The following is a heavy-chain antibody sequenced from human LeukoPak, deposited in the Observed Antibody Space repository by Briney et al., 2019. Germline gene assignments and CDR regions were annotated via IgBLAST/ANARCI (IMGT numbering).Heavy chain of an antibody. Sequence: GGSLRLSCAASGFTFSSYWMHWVRQAPGKGLVWVSRINSDGSSTSYADSVKGRFTISRDNAKNTLYLQMNSLRAEDTAVYYCARVVTTGFYYFDYWGQGTLVTVSS. CDR3: ARVVTTGFYYFDY. D-gene: IGHD4-17*01. CDR2: INSDGSST. J-gene: IGHJ4*02. CDR1: GFTFSSYW. V-gene: IGHV3-74*01.